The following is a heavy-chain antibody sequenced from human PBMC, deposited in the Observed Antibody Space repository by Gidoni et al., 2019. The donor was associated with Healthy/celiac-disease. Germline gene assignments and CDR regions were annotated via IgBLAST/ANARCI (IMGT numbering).Heavy chain of an antibody. CDR1: GFTFSDYY. J-gene: IGHJ4*02. V-gene: IGHV3-11*01. D-gene: IGHD6-13*01. CDR3: ARAPIAAAGTWYFDY. CDR2: ISSSGSTI. Sequence: QVQLVESGGGLVKPGGSLILSCAASGFTFSDYYMSWTRQAPGKGLEWVSYISSSGSTIYYADSLYLQMNSLRAEDTAVYYCARAPIAAAGTWYFDYWGQGTLVTVSS.